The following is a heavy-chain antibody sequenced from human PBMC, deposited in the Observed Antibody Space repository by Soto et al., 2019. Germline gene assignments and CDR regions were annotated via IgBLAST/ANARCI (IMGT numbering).Heavy chain of an antibody. CDR1: GFTFSRYS. CDR3: ARDDEVKAPSAGMDV. D-gene: IGHD2-2*01. V-gene: IGHV3-48*02. Sequence: PGGSLRLSCAASGFTFSRYSMNWVRQAPGKGLEWISYIESGSRAIHYAESVKGRFTISRDDAKSSLDLQMNGLRDEDTAVYYCARDDEVKAPSAGMDVWGQGTTVTVSS. J-gene: IGHJ6*02. CDR2: IESGSRAI.